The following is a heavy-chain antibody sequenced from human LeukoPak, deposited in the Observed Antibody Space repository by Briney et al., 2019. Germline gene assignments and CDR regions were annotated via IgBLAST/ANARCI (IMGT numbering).Heavy chain of an antibody. D-gene: IGHD3-22*01. J-gene: IGHJ3*02. V-gene: IGHV1-69*04. CDR3: ARVSVSDYDSSGYLIGAFDI. Sequence: GASVKVSCKASGGTFNSYAISWVRQAPGQGLEWMGRIIPILGIANYAQKFQGRVTITADKSTSTAYMELSSLRSEDTAVYYCARVSVSDYDSSGYLIGAFDIWGQGTMVTVSS. CDR1: GGTFNSYA. CDR2: IIPILGIA.